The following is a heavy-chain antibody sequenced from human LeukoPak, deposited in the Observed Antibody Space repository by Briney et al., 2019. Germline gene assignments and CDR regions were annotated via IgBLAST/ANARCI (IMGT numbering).Heavy chain of an antibody. D-gene: IGHD3-22*01. CDR1: GGSISSYY. CDR2: IYYSGST. CDR3: ARDRSHYYDSSGYDY. Sequence: SETLSLTCTVSGGSISSYYWSWIRQPPGKGLEWSGYIYYSGSTNYNPSLKSRVTISVDTSKNQFSLKLSSVTAADTAVYYCARDRSHYYDSSGYDYWGQGTLVTVSS. V-gene: IGHV4-59*01. J-gene: IGHJ4*02.